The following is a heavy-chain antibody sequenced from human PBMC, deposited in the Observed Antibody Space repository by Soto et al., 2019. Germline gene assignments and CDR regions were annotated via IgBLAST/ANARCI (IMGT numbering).Heavy chain of an antibody. CDR2: IIPIFGTA. CDR1: GGTFSSYA. J-gene: IGHJ6*02. D-gene: IGHD3-22*01. V-gene: IGHV1-69*01. Sequence: QVQLVQSGAEVKKPGSSVKVSCRASGGTFSSYAISWARQAPGQGLEWMGGIIPIFGTANYAQKFQGRVTITADESTSTAYMELSSLRSEDTAVYYCARRVRAYYYDSIYYYGMDVWGQGTTVTVSS. CDR3: ARRVRAYYYDSIYYYGMDV.